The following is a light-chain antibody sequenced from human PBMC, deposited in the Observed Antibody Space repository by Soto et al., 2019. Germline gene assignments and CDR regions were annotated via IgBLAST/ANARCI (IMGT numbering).Light chain of an antibody. J-gene: IGLJ3*02. V-gene: IGLV1-40*01. CDR3: QSYDSSLSGWV. CDR2: GNS. CDR1: SSNIGAGYG. Sequence: VLAQPPSVSGAPGQRVTISCTGSSSNIGAGYGVHWYQQLPGTAPKLLIYGNSNRPSGVPDRFSGSKSGTSASLAITGLQAEDEADYHCQSYDSSLSGWVFGGGTKLTVL.